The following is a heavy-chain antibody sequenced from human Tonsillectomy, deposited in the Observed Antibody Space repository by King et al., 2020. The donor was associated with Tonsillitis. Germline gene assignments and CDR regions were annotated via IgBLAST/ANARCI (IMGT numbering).Heavy chain of an antibody. CDR3: ARWTTTVTTAVYNYFDP. CDR2: ISAHNGNT. J-gene: IGHJ5*02. D-gene: IGHD4-11*01. CDR1: GYTFTNYG. V-gene: IGHV1-18*04. Sequence: QLVQSGAEVKKPGASVKVSCKASGYTFTNYGISWVRQAPGQGLEWIGWISAHNGNTNYAQKLQGRVMTTDTSTSTAYMELRSLRSDDTAVYYCARWTTTVTTAVYNYFDPWGQGTLVTVSS.